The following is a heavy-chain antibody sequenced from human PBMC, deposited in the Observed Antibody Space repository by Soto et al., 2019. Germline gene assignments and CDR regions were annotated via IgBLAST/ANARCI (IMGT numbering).Heavy chain of an antibody. CDR3: ARATLPRRFGPPRQDIAVVPAAYGMDL. J-gene: IGHJ6*02. CDR1: GYTFTSYG. Sequence: QVQLVQSGAEVKKPGASVKVSCKASGYTFTSYGISWVRQAPGQGLEWMGWISAYNGSTNYAQKLQGRVTMTTDTSTSTAYMELRRLRSDDTAVYYCARATLPRRFGPPRQDIAVVPAAYGMDLWGQGTTVTVSS. V-gene: IGHV1-18*01. CDR2: ISAYNGST. D-gene: IGHD2-2*01.